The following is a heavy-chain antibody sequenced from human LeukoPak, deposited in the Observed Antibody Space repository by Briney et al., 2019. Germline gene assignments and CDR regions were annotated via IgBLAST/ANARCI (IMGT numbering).Heavy chain of an antibody. J-gene: IGHJ4*02. CDR1: GGSISSYY. Sequence: SETLSLTCTVAGGSISSYYWSWIRQPPGKGLEWIGYIYYSGNTNYNPSLKSRVTISVDTSKNQFSLKLSSVTAADTAVYYCASHKYSSSWGYFDYWGQGTLVTVSS. CDR2: IYYSGNT. D-gene: IGHD6-13*01. V-gene: IGHV4-59*08. CDR3: ASHKYSSSWGYFDY.